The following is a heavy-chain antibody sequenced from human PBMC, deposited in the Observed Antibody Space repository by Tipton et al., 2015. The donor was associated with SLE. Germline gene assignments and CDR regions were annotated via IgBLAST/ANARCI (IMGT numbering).Heavy chain of an antibody. D-gene: IGHD1-14*01. CDR1: GGSISSSSYY. CDR3: ATAGITGTTGYFDY. Sequence: TLSLTCTVSGGSISSSSYYWGWIRQPPGKGLEWIGSIYHSGSTYYNPSLKSRVTISVDTSKNQFSLKLSSVTAADTAVYYCATAGITGTTGYFDYWGQGTLVTVSS. CDR2: IYHSGST. J-gene: IGHJ4*02. V-gene: IGHV4-39*07.